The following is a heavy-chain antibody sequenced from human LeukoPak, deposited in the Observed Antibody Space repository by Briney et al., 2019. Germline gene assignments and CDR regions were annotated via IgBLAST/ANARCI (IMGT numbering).Heavy chain of an antibody. J-gene: IGHJ4*02. CDR1: GGSISSYD. D-gene: IGHD3-9*01. CDR3: ASGLRYFDLYY. Sequence: SETLSLTCTISGGSISSYDWSWIRQPPGKGLEWIGRIYTSGSTNYNPSLKSRVTISVDTSKNQFSLKLSSVTGADTAVYYCASGLRYFDLYYWGQGTLVTVSS. V-gene: IGHV4-4*08. CDR2: IYTSGST.